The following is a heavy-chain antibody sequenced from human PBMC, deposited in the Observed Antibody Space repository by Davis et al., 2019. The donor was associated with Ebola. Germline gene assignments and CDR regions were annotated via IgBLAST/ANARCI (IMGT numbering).Heavy chain of an antibody. D-gene: IGHD3-9*01. V-gene: IGHV4-4*02. J-gene: IGHJ5*02. CDR2: IYHSGST. CDR3: AGLLRYSVGFDP. CDR1: GGSISSSNW. Sequence: MPSENLSLTCAVSGGSISSSNWWSWVRQPPGKGLEWIGEIYHSGSTNYNPSLKSRVTISVDKSKNQFSLKLSSVTAADTAVYYCAGLLRYSVGFDPWGQGTLVTVSS.